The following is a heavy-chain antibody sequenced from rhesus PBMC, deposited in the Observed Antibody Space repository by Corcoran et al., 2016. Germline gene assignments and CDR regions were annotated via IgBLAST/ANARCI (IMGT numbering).Heavy chain of an antibody. J-gene: IGHJ5-1*01. CDR1: GGSLRGYSY. CDR2: IDGNSAST. D-gene: IGHD3-22*01. V-gene: IGHV4-73*01. Sequence: QVKLQQWGEGLMKPSETLSLPCAVYGGSLRGYSYWNWIRHAPGKGLEWVGNIDGNSASTNYIPSLKNRVTISKDTSKNQFSLKVSSVTAADTAVYYCARDGVLKTFDVWGPGVLVTVSS. CDR3: ARDGVLKTFDV.